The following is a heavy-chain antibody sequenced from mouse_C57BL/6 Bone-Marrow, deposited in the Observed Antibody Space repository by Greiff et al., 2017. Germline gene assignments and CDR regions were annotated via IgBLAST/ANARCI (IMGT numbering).Heavy chain of an antibody. CDR1: GYSITSGYY. V-gene: IGHV3-6*01. CDR3: ERAGYYGGSFDY. D-gene: IGHD1-1*01. CDR2: IPYDGGN. Sequence: DVKLQESGPGLVKPSQSLSLTCSVTGYSITSGYYWNWIRQFPGNKLEWMGFIPYDGGNNYNPSLKNRISLTRDTSTNQFFLKLNSVTTEDTATYYCERAGYYGGSFDYWGQGTTVTVSS. J-gene: IGHJ2*01.